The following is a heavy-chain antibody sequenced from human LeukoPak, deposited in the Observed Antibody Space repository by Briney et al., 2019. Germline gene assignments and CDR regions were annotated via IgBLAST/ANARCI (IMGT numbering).Heavy chain of an antibody. CDR2: IYTSGST. D-gene: IGHD6-6*01. V-gene: IGHV4-61*02. CDR3: ARSIAARETRHYYMDV. Sequence: PSETLSLTCTVSGGSISSGSYYWSWIRQPAGKGLEWIGRIYTSGSTNYNPSLKSRVTISVYTSKNQFSLKLSSVTAADTAVYYCARSIAARETRHYYMDVWGKGTTVTVSS. CDR1: GGSISSGSYY. J-gene: IGHJ6*03.